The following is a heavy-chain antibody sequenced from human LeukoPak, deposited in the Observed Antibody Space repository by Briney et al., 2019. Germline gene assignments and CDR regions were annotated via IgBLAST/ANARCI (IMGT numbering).Heavy chain of an antibody. Sequence: SETLSLTCSVSGDSKSSYYWSWIRQPPGKGLEGIGYIHYSGETNYNPSLKSRVTISVDTSKNQFSLKLSSVTAADTAVYYCAREGIAAAGTLNYGMDVWGQGTTVTVSS. CDR1: GDSKSSYY. CDR2: IHYSGET. V-gene: IGHV4-59*12. J-gene: IGHJ6*02. D-gene: IGHD6-13*01. CDR3: AREGIAAAGTLNYGMDV.